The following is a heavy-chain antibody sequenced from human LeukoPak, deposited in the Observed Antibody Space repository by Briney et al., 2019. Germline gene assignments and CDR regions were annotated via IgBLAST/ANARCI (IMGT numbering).Heavy chain of an antibody. CDR2: ISSSSSTI. D-gene: IGHD1-26*01. Sequence: GGSLRLSCAASGFTFSSYSMNWVRQAPGKGLEWVSYISSSSSTIYYADSVKGRFTISRDNAKNSLYLQMNSLRAEDTAVYYCARDLVGATIPYYFDYCGQGTLVTVSS. V-gene: IGHV3-48*04. J-gene: IGHJ4*02. CDR1: GFTFSSYS. CDR3: ARDLVGATIPYYFDY.